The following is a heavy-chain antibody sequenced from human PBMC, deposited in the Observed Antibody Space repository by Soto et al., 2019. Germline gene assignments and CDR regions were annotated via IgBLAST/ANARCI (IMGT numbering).Heavy chain of an antibody. V-gene: IGHV1-69*13. CDR2: IIPIFGTA. CDR3: ARDVKGYSSGWYVAFDI. CDR1: GGTFSSYA. J-gene: IGHJ3*02. Sequence: GASVKVSCKACGGTFSSYAISWVRQAPGQGLEWMGGIIPIFGTANYAQKFQGRVTITADESTSTAYMELSSLRSEDTAVYYCARDVKGYSSGWYVAFDIWGQGTMVTVSS. D-gene: IGHD6-19*01.